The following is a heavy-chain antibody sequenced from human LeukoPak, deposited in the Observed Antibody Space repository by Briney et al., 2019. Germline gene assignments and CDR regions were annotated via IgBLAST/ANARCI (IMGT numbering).Heavy chain of an antibody. CDR3: AREGEIGYDLSDY. CDR2: INPSGGSA. Sequence: ASVKVSCKASGYTFTNYYMNWVRQAPGQGLEWMGIINPSGGSASYAQKFQGRVTVTRDTSTSTVYMELSSLRSEDTAMYYCAREGEIGYDLSDYWGQGTLVTVSS. J-gene: IGHJ4*02. CDR1: GYTFTNYY. D-gene: IGHD5-12*01. V-gene: IGHV1-46*01.